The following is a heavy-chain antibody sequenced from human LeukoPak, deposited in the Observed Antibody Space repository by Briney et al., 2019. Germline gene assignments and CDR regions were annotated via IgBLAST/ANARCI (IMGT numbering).Heavy chain of an antibody. J-gene: IGHJ4*02. CDR2: IKQDGSQE. CDR3: ARGVPYDSWSGPHYSDY. V-gene: IGHV3-7*01. D-gene: IGHD3-3*01. Sequence: GGSLRLSCAASRFTLSTYWMSWVRQAPGMGLEWVAHIKQDGSQEYYVDSVKGRLTISRDSAKNSLYLQMNSLRAEDTAVYYCARGVPYDSWSGPHYSDYWGQGTLVTVSS. CDR1: RFTLSTYW.